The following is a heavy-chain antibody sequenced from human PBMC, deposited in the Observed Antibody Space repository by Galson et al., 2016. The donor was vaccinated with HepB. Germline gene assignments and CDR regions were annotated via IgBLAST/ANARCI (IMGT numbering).Heavy chain of an antibody. D-gene: IGHD1-26*01. V-gene: IGHV3-69-1*01. CDR2: ISGTSRTI. J-gene: IGHJ4*02. Sequence: SLRLSCAASGFTFSDYTMNWVRQAPGTGLEWVSSISGTSRTIYYTDSVTGRFTISRDNAKNSLYLQMNSLRVEDTAMYFCARDDVVGETSRGDYWGQGTLVTVSS. CDR3: ARDDVVGETSRGDY. CDR1: GFTFSDYT.